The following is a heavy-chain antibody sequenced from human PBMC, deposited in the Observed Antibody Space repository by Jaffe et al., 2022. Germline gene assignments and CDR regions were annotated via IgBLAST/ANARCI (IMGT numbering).Heavy chain of an antibody. CDR1: GYSFTSYW. CDR3: ARLARKVVITSRYWFDP. J-gene: IGHJ5*02. D-gene: IGHD3-22*01. V-gene: IGHV5-51*03. CDR2: IYPGDSDT. Sequence: EVQLVQSGAEVKKPGESLKISCKGSGYSFTSYWIGWVRQMPGKGLEWMGIIYPGDSDTRYSPSFQGQVTISADKSISTAYLQWSSLKASDTAMYYCARLARKVVITSRYWFDPWGQGTLVTVSS.